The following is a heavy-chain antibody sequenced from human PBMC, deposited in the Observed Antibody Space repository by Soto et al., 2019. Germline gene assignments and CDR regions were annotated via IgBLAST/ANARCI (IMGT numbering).Heavy chain of an antibody. V-gene: IGHV3-48*03. J-gene: IGHJ4*02. CDR2: ISGSGFTV. CDR1: GFMLSNLE. CDR3: ARIINWGSGSDS. D-gene: IGHD7-27*01. Sequence: GGSLRLSCAASGFMLSNLEMNWVRQAPGKGLEWVSYISGSGFTVYYADSVRGRFTISRDNAKTSLYLQMNSLRVEDTGVYYGARIINWGSGSDSWGRGTRVTVSS.